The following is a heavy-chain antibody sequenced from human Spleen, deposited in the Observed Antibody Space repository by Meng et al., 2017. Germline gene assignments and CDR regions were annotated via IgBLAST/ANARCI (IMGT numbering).Heavy chain of an antibody. CDR2: INHSGNT. CDR3: ARDSGYDGN. J-gene: IGHJ4*02. D-gene: IGHD5-12*01. Sequence: QVQLAQWGAGLLKPSETLSLTCAVYGGSFSGYYWSWIRQPPGKGLEWIGEINHSGNTNYNPSLKSRVTISVDTSKNQFSLKLRSVTAADTAVYYCARDSGYDGNWGQGTLVTVSS. V-gene: IGHV4-34*01. CDR1: GGSFSGYY.